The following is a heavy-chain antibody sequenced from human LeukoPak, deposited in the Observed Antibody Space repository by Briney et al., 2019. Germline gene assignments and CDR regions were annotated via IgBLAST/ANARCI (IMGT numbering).Heavy chain of an antibody. Sequence: ASVKVSCKASGYTFASYYMHWVRQAPGQGLEWMGIINPSGGSTSYAQKFQGRVTMTRDMSTSTVYMELSSLRSEDTAVYYCARGVFRGDCDYWGQGTLVTVSS. CDR2: INPSGGST. CDR3: ARGVFRGDCDY. D-gene: IGHD2-21*02. CDR1: GYTFASYY. V-gene: IGHV1-46*01. J-gene: IGHJ4*02.